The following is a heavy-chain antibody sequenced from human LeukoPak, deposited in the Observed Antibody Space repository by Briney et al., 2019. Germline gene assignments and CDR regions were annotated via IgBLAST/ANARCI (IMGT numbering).Heavy chain of an antibody. J-gene: IGHJ4*02. V-gene: IGHV1-69*13. D-gene: IGHD6-13*01. Sequence: ASVKVSCKASGGTFSSYAISWGRQAPGHRLEWMGGIIPIFGTANYAQKFQGRVTITADESTSTAYMELSSLRSEDTAVYYCARGGGRYSSSWYHYDYWGQGTLVTVSS. CDR2: IIPIFGTA. CDR1: GGTFSSYA. CDR3: ARGGGRYSSSWYHYDY.